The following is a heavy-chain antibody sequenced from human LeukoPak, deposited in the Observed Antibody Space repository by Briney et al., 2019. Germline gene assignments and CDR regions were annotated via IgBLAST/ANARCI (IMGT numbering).Heavy chain of an antibody. CDR2: IYPGDSDT. D-gene: IGHD6-13*01. CDR1: GYSFTSYW. V-gene: IGHV5-51*01. CDR3: ARRVGSSSWYLGAFDI. Sequence: GESLQISCQGSGYSFTSYWIGWVRQMPGKGLEWMGIIYPGDSDTRYSPSFQGHVTISADKSISTAYLQWSSLKASDTAMYYCARRVGSSSWYLGAFDIWGQGTMVTVSS. J-gene: IGHJ3*02.